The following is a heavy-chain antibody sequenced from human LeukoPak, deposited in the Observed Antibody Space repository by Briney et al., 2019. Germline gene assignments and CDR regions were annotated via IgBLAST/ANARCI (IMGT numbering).Heavy chain of an antibody. J-gene: IGHJ4*02. CDR1: GFTFSSYS. Sequence: GGSLRLSCAASGFTFSSYSLNWVRQAPGKGLEWVSSIRSSSTYIYYADSVKGRFIISRDNANNSVYLQMNSLRVEDAAVYYCARAPVTSCRGAYCYPFDYWGQGTLVTVSS. CDR2: IRSSSTYI. D-gene: IGHD2-21*01. V-gene: IGHV3-21*04. CDR3: ARAPVTSCRGAYCYPFDY.